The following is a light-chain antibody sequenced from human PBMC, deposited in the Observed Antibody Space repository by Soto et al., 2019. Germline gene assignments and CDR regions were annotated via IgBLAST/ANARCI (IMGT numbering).Light chain of an antibody. CDR1: QTVSDD. V-gene: IGKV3-15*01. Sequence: EIVMTQSPATLFVSPGERATLSCRASQTVSDDLAWYQQKPGQAPRLLIYGASTRATDIPVRFSGGGSGTECTHTSSSLQSEESAIYYCQQDHGWPPITFGPGTKVNI. J-gene: IGKJ3*01. CDR3: QQDHGWPPIT. CDR2: GAS.